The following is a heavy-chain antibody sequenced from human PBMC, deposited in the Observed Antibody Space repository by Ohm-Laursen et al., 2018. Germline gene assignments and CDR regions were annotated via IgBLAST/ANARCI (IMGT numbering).Heavy chain of an antibody. CDR1: GYIFTSYG. V-gene: IGHV1-2*02. D-gene: IGHD2-2*01. CDR2: INPNSGDT. J-gene: IGHJ6*02. Sequence: SVKVSCKASGYIFTSYGISWVRQAPGQGLEWMGWINPNSGDTNHAQKFQGRVTMTRDTSIGTAYMELSRLRSDDTAVYYCARTRYCSSTSCYYAMDVWGQGTTVTVSS. CDR3: ARTRYCSSTSCYYAMDV.